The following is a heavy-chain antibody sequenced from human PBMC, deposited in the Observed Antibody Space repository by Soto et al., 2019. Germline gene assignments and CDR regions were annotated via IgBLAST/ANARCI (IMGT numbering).Heavy chain of an antibody. V-gene: IGHV3-23*02. CDR1: GFTFSSYA. Sequence: GGSLRLSCAASGFTFSSYAMSWVRQDPGKGREWVSAISGSGGSTYYEASVKGRVTISGDNSKNKLYLQMNSLRAEDTAVYYCAKDRIVVVTSLDYWGQGTLVTVSS. J-gene: IGHJ4*02. CDR2: ISGSGGST. D-gene: IGHD3-22*01. CDR3: AKDRIVVVTSLDY.